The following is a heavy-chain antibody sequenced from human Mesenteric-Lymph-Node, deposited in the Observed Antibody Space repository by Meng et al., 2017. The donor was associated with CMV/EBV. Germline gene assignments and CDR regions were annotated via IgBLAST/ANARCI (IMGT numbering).Heavy chain of an antibody. CDR3: ARGSSYDILTGYFDY. D-gene: IGHD3-9*01. Sequence: QVQLLQWGAGLLKPSETLAVKCAVYGGSFSGYYWNGIRQSPEKGLEWIGEINHSGSTTYNPSFTSRIIISVDTSTNQISLNMSSVTAADTAVYYCARGSSYDILTGYFDYWGQGALVTVSS. J-gene: IGHJ4*02. V-gene: IGHV4-34*01. CDR2: INHSGST. CDR1: GGSFSGYY.